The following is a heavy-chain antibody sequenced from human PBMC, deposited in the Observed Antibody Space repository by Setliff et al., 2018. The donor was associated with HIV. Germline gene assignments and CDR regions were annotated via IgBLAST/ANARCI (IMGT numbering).Heavy chain of an antibody. CDR3: ARHPFPPMRDYYYYIDV. D-gene: IGHD3-16*01. CDR1: NGSISGYY. J-gene: IGHJ6*03. V-gene: IGHV4-4*08. Sequence: PSETLSLTCTVSNGSISGYYWSWIRQSPGKGLEWIGYIYSSGSTNYQPSLKSRVTISVDTSKNQFSLKLRSVSAADTAVYYCARHPFPPMRDYYYYIDVWGKGTTVTVSS. CDR2: IYSSGST.